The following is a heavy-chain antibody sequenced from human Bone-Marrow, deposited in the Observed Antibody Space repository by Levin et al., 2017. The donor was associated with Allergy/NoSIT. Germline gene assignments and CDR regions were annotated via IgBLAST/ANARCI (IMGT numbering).Heavy chain of an antibody. CDR3: ARGNGYYYGSGSRY. CDR1: GGSFSGYY. J-gene: IGHJ4*02. CDR2: INHSGST. Sequence: SETLSLTCAVYGGSFSGYYWSWIRQPPGKGLEWIGEINHSGSTNYNPSLKSRVTISVDTSKNQFSLKLSSVTAADTAVYYCARGNGYYYGSGSRYWGQGTLVTVSS. D-gene: IGHD3-10*01. V-gene: IGHV4-34*01.